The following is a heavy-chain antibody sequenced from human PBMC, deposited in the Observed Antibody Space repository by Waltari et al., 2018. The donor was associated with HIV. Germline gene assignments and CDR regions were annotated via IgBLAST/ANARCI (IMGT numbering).Heavy chain of an antibody. CDR2: INPSGGST. CDR1: GYTFTSYY. J-gene: IGHJ4*02. V-gene: IGHV1-46*01. D-gene: IGHD2-15*01. CDR3: ARNVPYCSGGSCYSDY. Sequence: QVQLVQSGAEVKKPGASVKVSCKASGYTFTSYYMHWVRLAPGQGLEWMGIINPSGGSTSYAQKFQGRVTMTRDTSTSTVYMELSSLRSEDTAVYYCARNVPYCSGGSCYSDYWGQGTLVTVSS.